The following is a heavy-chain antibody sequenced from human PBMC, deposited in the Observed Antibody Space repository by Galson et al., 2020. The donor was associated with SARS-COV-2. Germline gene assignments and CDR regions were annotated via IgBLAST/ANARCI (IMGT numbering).Heavy chain of an antibody. Sequence: GESLKISCVVSGFTLTDYWMNWIRQAPGKGLEWVANIRGDGSETNYVDSVQGRFSISRDNAVDTLYLEMNSLRVEDTAVYYCTREGWQGGYWGQGTRVTVSS. CDR2: IRGDGSET. CDR3: TREGWQGGY. D-gene: IGHD2-15*01. J-gene: IGHJ4*02. CDR1: GFTLTDYW. V-gene: IGHV3-7*01.